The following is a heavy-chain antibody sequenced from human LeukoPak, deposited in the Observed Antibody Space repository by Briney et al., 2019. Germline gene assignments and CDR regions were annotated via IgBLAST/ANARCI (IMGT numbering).Heavy chain of an antibody. CDR2: ISGSGGST. V-gene: IGHV3-23*01. J-gene: IGHJ4*02. D-gene: IGHD4-11*01. CDR3: ARDGAYSSFDY. Sequence: GGSLRLSCAASGFTFSSYAMSWVRQAPGKGLEWVSAISGSGGSTYYADSVKGRFTISRDDSKNSLFLQMNSLRAEDTAVYFCARDGAYSSFDYWGQGTLVAVSS. CDR1: GFTFSSYA.